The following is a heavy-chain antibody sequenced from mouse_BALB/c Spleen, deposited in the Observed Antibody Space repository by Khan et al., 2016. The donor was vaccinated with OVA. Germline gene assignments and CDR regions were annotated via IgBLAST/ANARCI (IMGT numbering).Heavy chain of an antibody. D-gene: IGHD2-14*01. CDR3: ARRTKTYRYDEYALDY. CDR1: GYTFTSYD. CDR2: IYPGDGIT. J-gene: IGHJ4*01. Sequence: QVQLQQSGPELVKPGTLVKISCKASGYTFTSYDINWVKQRPGQGLEWIGWIYPGDGITTYDENFKDQVTLTADQSSRTAYMQLSSLTSENSAVSFCARRTKTYRYDEYALDYWGQGTSVTVYS. V-gene: IGHV1S56*01.